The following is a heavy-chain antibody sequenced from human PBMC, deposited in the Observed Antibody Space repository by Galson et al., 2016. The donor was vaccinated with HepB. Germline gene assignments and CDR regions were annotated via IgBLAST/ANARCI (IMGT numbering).Heavy chain of an antibody. CDR2: ISGSGGTT. CDR3: AKGDTGSYPDTFDT. V-gene: IGHV3-23*01. Sequence: SLRLSCAASGLPFASFAMSWVRQAPGEGLEWVSAISGSGGTTYYADSVKGRFTISRDKSKNTVFLQMNSLSAEDTAVYYCAKGDTGSYPDTFDTWGQGTMVTVSS. J-gene: IGHJ3*02. D-gene: IGHD1-26*01. CDR1: GLPFASFA.